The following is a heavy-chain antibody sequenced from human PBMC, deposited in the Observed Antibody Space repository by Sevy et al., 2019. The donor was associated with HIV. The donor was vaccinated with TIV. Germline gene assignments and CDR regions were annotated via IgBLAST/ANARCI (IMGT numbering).Heavy chain of an antibody. CDR2: ISGSGGGT. CDR1: GFTFSSYA. J-gene: IGHJ4*02. CDR3: AKVPRLQWLVGGDY. D-gene: IGHD6-19*01. Sequence: GGSLRLSCAASGFTFSSYAMSWVRQAPGKGLEWVSAISGSGGGTYYADSVKGRFTISRDNSKNTLYLQMNSLRAEDTAVYYCAKVPRLQWLVGGDYWGQGTLVTVSS. V-gene: IGHV3-23*01.